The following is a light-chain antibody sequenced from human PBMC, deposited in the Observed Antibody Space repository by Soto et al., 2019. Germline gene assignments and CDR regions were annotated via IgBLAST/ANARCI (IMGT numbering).Light chain of an antibody. V-gene: IGKV3-20*01. CDR3: QQYRTSPWT. CDR2: GAS. CDR1: QSVSSN. Sequence: IVMTQYPATLSVSSGERATLSRRASQSVSSNLAWYQQKPGQAPRLLIYGASSRATGIPDRFSGSGSGTDFTLTITRLEPEDFAVYYCQQYRTSPWTFGQGTKVDIK. J-gene: IGKJ1*01.